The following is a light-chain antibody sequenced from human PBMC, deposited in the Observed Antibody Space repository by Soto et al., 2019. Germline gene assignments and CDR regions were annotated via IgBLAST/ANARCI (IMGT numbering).Light chain of an antibody. V-gene: IGKV4-1*01. J-gene: IGKJ5*01. CDR3: QQYYSTPPT. CDR2: WAS. Sequence: EIVMTQSPDSLAVSLGERATINCKSSQSVLYSSNNKNCLAWYQQKPGQPPKLLIYWASTREFGVPDRFSGSGSGTDFTLTISSLQAEDVAVYYCQQYYSTPPTFGQGTRLEIK. CDR1: QSVLYSSNNKNC.